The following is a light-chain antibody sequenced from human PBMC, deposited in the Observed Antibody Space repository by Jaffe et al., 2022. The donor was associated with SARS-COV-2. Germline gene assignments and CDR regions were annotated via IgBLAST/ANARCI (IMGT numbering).Light chain of an antibody. V-gene: IGLV3-21*04. J-gene: IGLJ1*01. CDR1: NIGTKS. CDR3: QLWDSTSGHYV. Sequence: SFVLTQPPSVSVAPSETATITCGGENIGTKSVHWYQQKPGQAPVVVIYYDSDRPSGIPERFSGSNSGNTATLTINRVEAGDEADYYCQLWDSTSGHYVFGSGTKVTVL. CDR2: YDS.